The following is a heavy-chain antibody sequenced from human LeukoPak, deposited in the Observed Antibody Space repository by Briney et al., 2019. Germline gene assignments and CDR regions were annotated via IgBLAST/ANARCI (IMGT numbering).Heavy chain of an antibody. Sequence: GASVKVSCKASGYTFTSYGISWVRQAPGQGLEWMGWISAYNGNTNYAQKLQGRVTMTTDTSTSTAYMELRSLRSDDTAVYYCTSSGYYHYYYYMDVWGKGTTVTISS. D-gene: IGHD3-22*01. CDR2: ISAYNGNT. V-gene: IGHV1-18*01. CDR1: GYTFTSYG. J-gene: IGHJ6*03. CDR3: TSSGYYHYYYYMDV.